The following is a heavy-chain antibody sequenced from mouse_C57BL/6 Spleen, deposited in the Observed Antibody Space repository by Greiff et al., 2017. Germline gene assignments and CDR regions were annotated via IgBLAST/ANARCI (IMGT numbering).Heavy chain of an antibody. CDR2: IYPGSGST. CDR1: GYTFPSYW. J-gene: IGHJ2*01. CDR3: ARDDYGSSYG. Sequence: VQLQQSGAELVMPGASVKMSCKASGYTFPSYWITWVKQRPGQGLEWIGDIYPGSGSTNYNEKFKSKATLTVATSYSTAYTRLSSLTYEDSAVCSCARDDYGSSYGGGQGTTLTVSS. V-gene: IGHV1-55*01. D-gene: IGHD1-1*01.